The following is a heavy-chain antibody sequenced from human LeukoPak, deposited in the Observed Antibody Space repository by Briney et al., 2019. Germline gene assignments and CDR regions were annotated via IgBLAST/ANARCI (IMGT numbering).Heavy chain of an antibody. Sequence: GGSLRLSCAASKFTFSSYAMNWVRQASGKGLEWVSGISGSGGSTYYADSVKGRFTISRDNSKNTLYLQMNSLRAEDTAVYYCAKDRYDFWSGYSSNPFDYWGRGTLVTVSS. CDR3: AKDRYDFWSGYSSNPFDY. CDR2: ISGSGGST. V-gene: IGHV3-23*01. CDR1: KFTFSSYA. D-gene: IGHD3-3*01. J-gene: IGHJ4*02.